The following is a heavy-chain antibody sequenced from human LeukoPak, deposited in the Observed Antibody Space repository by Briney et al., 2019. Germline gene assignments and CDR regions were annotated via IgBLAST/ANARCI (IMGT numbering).Heavy chain of an antibody. CDR3: ARDVGFIVGATPGAFDI. V-gene: IGHV3-66*01. D-gene: IGHD1-26*01. CDR2: IYSGGNT. Sequence: GGSLRLSCAASGFTVSSNYMTWVRQAPGKGLEWVSVIYSGGNTYYADSVKGRFTVSRDNTKNTLYLQMNSLRADDTAVYYCARDVGFIVGATPGAFDIWGQGTMVTVSS. J-gene: IGHJ3*02. CDR1: GFTVSSNY.